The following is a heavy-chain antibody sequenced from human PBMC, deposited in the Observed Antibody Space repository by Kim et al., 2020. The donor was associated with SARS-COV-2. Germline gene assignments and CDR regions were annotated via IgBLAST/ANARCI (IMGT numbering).Heavy chain of an antibody. CDR2: SSAYNDNT. Sequence: ASVKVSCKASGYTFTSFGVTWVRQAPGQGFEWMGWSSAYNDNTNYAQKLQGRVTMTTDTSTGTAYIELRGLRSDDTAVYYCARTQAAAGSDSFDPWGQGTPVTVSS. V-gene: IGHV1-18*01. J-gene: IGHJ5*02. CDR3: ARTQAAAGSDSFDP. CDR1: GYTFTSFG. D-gene: IGHD6-13*01.